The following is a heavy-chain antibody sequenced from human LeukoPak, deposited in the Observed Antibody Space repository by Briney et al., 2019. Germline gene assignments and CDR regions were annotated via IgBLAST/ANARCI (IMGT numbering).Heavy chain of an antibody. Sequence: GASVKVSCKASGGTFSSYAISWVRQAPGQGLEWMGGIFPIFGTANYAQKFQGRVTITTDESTSTAYMELSSLRSEDTAVYYCARAPGYSSSWYSYAFDTWGQGTMVTVSS. CDR2: IFPIFGTA. V-gene: IGHV1-69*05. D-gene: IGHD6-13*01. J-gene: IGHJ3*02. CDR3: ARAPGYSSSWYSYAFDT. CDR1: GGTFSSYA.